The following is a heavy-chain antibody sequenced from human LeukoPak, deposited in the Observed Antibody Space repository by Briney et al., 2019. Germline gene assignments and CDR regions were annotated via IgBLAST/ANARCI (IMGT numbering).Heavy chain of an antibody. D-gene: IGHD5-18*01. CDR3: ARDLFAAMAPD. CDR2: ISYNGGST. J-gene: IGHJ4*02. V-gene: IGHV3-64*02. Sequence: GGSLRLSCAASGFTFSTHAMHWVRQAPERGLEYIAAISYNGGSTYYADSVKGRFTISRDNSKNTLYLQMNSLRAEDTAVYYCARDLFAAMAPDWGQGTLVTVSS. CDR1: GFTFSTHA.